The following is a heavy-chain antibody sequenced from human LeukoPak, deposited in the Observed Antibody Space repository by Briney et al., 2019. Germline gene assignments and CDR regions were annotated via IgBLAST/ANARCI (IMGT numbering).Heavy chain of an antibody. CDR1: GYTFTSYG. J-gene: IGHJ4*02. Sequence: ASVKVSYKASGYTFTSYGISWVRQAPGRGLEWMGWISAYNGNTNYAQKLQGRVTMTTDTSTSTAYMELRSLRSDDTAVYYCARDLRIAVAGPFDYWGQGTLVTVSS. V-gene: IGHV1-18*01. CDR3: ARDLRIAVAGPFDY. CDR2: ISAYNGNT. D-gene: IGHD6-19*01.